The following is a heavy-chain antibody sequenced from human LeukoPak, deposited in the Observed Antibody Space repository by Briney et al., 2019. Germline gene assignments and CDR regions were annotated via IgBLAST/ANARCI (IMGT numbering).Heavy chain of an antibody. Sequence: SETLSLTCAVYGGSFSGYYWSWIRQPPGKGLEWIGEINHSGSTNYNPSLNSRVTISVDTSKNQFSLKLSSVTAADTAVYYCARGSGCSGGSCYYLAYWGQGTLVTVSS. CDR1: GGSFSGYY. CDR2: INHSGST. D-gene: IGHD2-15*01. CDR3: ARGSGCSGGSCYYLAY. V-gene: IGHV4-34*01. J-gene: IGHJ4*02.